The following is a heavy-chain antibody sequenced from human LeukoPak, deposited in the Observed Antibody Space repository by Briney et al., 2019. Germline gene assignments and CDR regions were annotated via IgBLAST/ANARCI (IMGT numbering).Heavy chain of an antibody. Sequence: GASVKVSCKASGYTFTSYGISWVRQAPGQGLEWMGWISAYNGNTNYAQKFQGRVTMTSDTSTSTVYMELNSLTSDDTAVYFCARVGISAATADYWGQGTLVTVSS. D-gene: IGHD6-25*01. CDR3: ARVGISAATADY. CDR2: ISAYNGNT. J-gene: IGHJ4*02. V-gene: IGHV1-18*01. CDR1: GYTFTSYG.